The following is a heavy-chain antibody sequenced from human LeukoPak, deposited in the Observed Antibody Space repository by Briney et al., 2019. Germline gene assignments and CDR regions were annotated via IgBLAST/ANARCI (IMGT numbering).Heavy chain of an antibody. V-gene: IGHV3-23*01. J-gene: IGHJ4*02. CDR1: GFTFSSYA. D-gene: IGHD3-22*01. CDR2: ISGSGNDI. CDR3: AKDPIRDHYDTIPSYYFDS. Sequence: GGSLRLSCAASGFTFSSYAMSWVRQAPGKGLEWVSAISGSGNDIFDADSVKGRFTISRDNSKNTLFLQMNSLRADDTAVYYCAKDPIRDHYDTIPSYYFDSWGQGTLVTVSS.